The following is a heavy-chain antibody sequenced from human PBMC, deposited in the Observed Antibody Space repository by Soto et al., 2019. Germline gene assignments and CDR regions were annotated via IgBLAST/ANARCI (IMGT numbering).Heavy chain of an antibody. D-gene: IGHD6-13*01. J-gene: IGHJ4*02. V-gene: IGHV4-39*01. CDR1: GGSISSSSYY. CDR3: ARLVAAGTNYFDY. Sequence: SETLSISCTVAGGSISSSSYYWGWIRQPPGKGLEWIGSIYYSGSTYYNPSLKSRVTISVDTSKNQFSLKLSSVTAADTAVYYCARLVAAGTNYFDYWGQGTLVTVSS. CDR2: IYYSGST.